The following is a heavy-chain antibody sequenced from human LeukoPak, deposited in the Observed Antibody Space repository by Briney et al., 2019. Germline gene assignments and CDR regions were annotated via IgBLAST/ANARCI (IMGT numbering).Heavy chain of an antibody. CDR2: IYTSGST. V-gene: IGHV4-4*07. CDR1: GGSISSYY. D-gene: IGHD1-7*01. J-gene: IGHJ5*02. Sequence: SETLSLTCTVSGGSISSYYWSWIRQPAGKGLEWIGRIYTSGSTNYNPSLKSRVTMSVDTSKNQFSLKLSSVTAADTAVYYCARGVKSAIGKWNYVWFDPWGPGTLVTVSS. CDR3: ARGVKSAIGKWNYVWFDP.